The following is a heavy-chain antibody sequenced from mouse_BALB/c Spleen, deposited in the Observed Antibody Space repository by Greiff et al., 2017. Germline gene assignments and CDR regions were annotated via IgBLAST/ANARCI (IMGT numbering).Heavy chain of an antibody. J-gene: IGHJ4*01. CDR1: GISITTGNYR. CDR3: ARYRYDGDYAMDY. Sequence: EVKLMESGPGLVKPSQTVSLTCTVTGISITTGNYRWSWIRQFPGNKLEWIGYIYYSGTITYNPSLTSRTTITRDTSKNQFFLEMNSLTAEDTATYYCARYRYDGDYAMDYWDQGTSVTVSS. V-gene: IGHV3-5*02. CDR2: IYYSGTI. D-gene: IGHD2-14*01.